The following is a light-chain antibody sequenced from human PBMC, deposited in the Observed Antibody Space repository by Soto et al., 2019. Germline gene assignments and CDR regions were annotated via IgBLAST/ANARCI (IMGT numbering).Light chain of an antibody. J-gene: IGKJ3*01. Sequence: DIQLTQSPSILSASVGDRVTITCRASPGISSYLAWYPQKPGKAPELLIFSASTLVSGVPSRFSGSGSETDFTLTISSLQPEASATYYCQQLNSYPFTFGPGTKVTLK. CDR3: QQLNSYPFT. CDR1: PGISSY. CDR2: SAS. V-gene: IGKV1-9*01.